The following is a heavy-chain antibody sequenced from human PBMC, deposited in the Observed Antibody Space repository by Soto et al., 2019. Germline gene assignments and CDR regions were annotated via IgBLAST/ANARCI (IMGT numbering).Heavy chain of an antibody. D-gene: IGHD2-2*01. Sequence: QITLKESGPTLVKPTQTLTLTCTFSGFSLTTSRVGVGWIRQPPGKALEWLALIYWDDDSHYSPSLKDRLTITNDTSTNQVVLTVANMDPLDTGTYSCIYRPAASYIDYWGQGTLVTVSS. V-gene: IGHV2-5*02. CDR2: IYWDDDS. CDR3: IYRPAASYIDY. J-gene: IGHJ4*02. CDR1: GFSLTTSRVG.